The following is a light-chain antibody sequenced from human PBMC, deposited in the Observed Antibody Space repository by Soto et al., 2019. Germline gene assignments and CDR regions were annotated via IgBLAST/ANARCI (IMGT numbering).Light chain of an antibody. CDR2: AAS. J-gene: IGKJ4*01. CDR1: QGFNSY. Sequence: NKLAQSPSSLSASVGDRVTITCRASQGFNSYLAWYQQKPGKAPKLLIYAASALQSGVPSRFSGSRSGTDFTLTISSLQPEDFATYYCQQLNSYPSSPFGGGTKVDIK. CDR3: QQLNSYPSSP. V-gene: IGKV1-9*01.